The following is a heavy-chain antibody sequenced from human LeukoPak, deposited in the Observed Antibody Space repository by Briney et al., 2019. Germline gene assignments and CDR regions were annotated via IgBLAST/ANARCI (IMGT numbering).Heavy chain of an antibody. V-gene: IGHV3-23*01. CDR3: AKGRGYCTGGSCYSDY. D-gene: IGHD2-15*01. CDR1: GSTFSNYA. CDR2: ISGSDGST. Sequence: GGSLGLSCTASGSTFSNYALSWVRQAPGKGLEWVSTISGSDGSTYYADSVKGRFTISRDNSKNTLYLQMNSLRVEDTAIYYCAKGRGYCTGGSCYSDYWGQGTLVTVSS. J-gene: IGHJ4*02.